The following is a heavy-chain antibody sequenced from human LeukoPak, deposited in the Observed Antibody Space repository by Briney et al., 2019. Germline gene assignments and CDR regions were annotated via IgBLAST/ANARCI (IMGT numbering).Heavy chain of an antibody. CDR1: GFTFSSYA. J-gene: IGHJ6*03. CDR3: ARDRSSSGLLWFGEVYYYMDV. V-gene: IGHV1-2*02. D-gene: IGHD3-10*01. Sequence: GGSLRLSCAASGFTFSSYAMHWVRQAPGQGLEWMGWINPNSGGTNYAQKFQGRVTMTRDTSISTAYMELSRLRSDDTAVYYCARDRSSSGLLWFGEVYYYMDVWGKGTTVTVSS. CDR2: INPNSGGT.